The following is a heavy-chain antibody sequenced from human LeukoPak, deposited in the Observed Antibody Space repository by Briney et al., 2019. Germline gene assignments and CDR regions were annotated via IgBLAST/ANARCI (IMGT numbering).Heavy chain of an antibody. CDR1: GFTFSSYA. J-gene: IGHJ4*02. D-gene: IGHD3-22*01. CDR2: ISGSGGST. CDR3: AKDHPPPNYYDSSGYYYFDY. Sequence: GGSLRLSCAASGFTFSSYAMSWVRQAPGKGLEWVSAISGSGGSTYYADSVKGRFTISRDNSKNTLYLQMNSLRAEDTAVYYCAKDHPPPNYYDSSGYYYFDYWGQGTLVTVSS. V-gene: IGHV3-23*01.